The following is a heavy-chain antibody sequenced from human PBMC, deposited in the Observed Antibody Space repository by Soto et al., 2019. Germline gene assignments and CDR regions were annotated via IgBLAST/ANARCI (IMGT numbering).Heavy chain of an antibody. V-gene: IGHV1-69*06. CDR3: AGRCDDTNCLAHFAY. Sequence: QVQLVQSGAEVKKPGSSVKVSCRASGGTFNNYVINWVRQAPGQGLEWMAGIIPIFGTPNYAQKFQGRVTITADKSTSTAYMDLNSLRSEHTAVYYCAGRCDDTNCLAHFAYWCQGTLVTVSS. J-gene: IGHJ4*02. CDR1: GGTFNNYV. CDR2: IIPIFGTP. D-gene: IGHD2-2*01.